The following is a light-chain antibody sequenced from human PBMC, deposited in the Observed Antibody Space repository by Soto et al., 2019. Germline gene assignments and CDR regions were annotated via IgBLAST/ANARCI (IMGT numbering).Light chain of an antibody. V-gene: IGLV1-44*01. CDR1: TSNIGSHS. Sequence: QSVLTQPPSASGTPGQRVTISCSGSTSNIGSHSVNWFQYLPGTAPKLLIKTNNQRPSGVPDRFSGYKSGTSASLVISGLQSEDEADYYCATWDDSLKGVFGTGTKLTVL. CDR3: ATWDDSLKGV. J-gene: IGLJ1*01. CDR2: TNN.